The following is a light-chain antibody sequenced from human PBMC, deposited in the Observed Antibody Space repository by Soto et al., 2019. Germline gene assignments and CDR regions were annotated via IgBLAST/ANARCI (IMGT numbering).Light chain of an antibody. J-gene: IGKJ1*01. CDR2: DAS. CDR3: QQRSNWPLGT. CDR1: QSVSTY. V-gene: IGKV3-11*01. Sequence: EVVLTQSQATLSLSPGERATLSCRASQSVSTYLAWYQQKPGQAPRLLISDASNRAAGIPARFSGSGSGTDFTLTISGLEPEDSAVYYCQQRSNWPLGTFGQGTKVAIK.